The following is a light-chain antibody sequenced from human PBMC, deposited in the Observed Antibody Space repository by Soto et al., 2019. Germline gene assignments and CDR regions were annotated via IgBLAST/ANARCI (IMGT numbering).Light chain of an antibody. CDR2: KAS. CDR3: QQYNSYSRT. V-gene: IGKV1-5*03. Sequence: DIQMTQSLSTLSASVGDRVSITCRASQSISSWLAWYQQKPGKAPKLLIYKASILESGVPSRFSGSGSGTEFTLTITSLQPDDFATYYCQQYNSYSRTFGQGIKVEVK. CDR1: QSISSW. J-gene: IGKJ1*01.